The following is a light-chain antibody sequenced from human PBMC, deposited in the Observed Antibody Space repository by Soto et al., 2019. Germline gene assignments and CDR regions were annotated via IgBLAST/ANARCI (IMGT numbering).Light chain of an antibody. V-gene: IGLV1-40*01. Sequence: QSVLTQPPSVSGAPGQRVTISCTGSSSNIGPGYDVHWYQQLPGTAPKLLIYRNSNRPSGVPDRFSGSKSGTSASLAIAGLQADDEADYYCQSYDSSLSGWEVFGGGTKVTVL. CDR1: SSNIGPGYD. CDR3: QSYDSSLSGWEV. CDR2: RNS. J-gene: IGLJ2*01.